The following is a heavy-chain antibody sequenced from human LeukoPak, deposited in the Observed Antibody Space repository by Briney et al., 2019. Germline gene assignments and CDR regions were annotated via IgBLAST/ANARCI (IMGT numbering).Heavy chain of an antibody. V-gene: IGHV4-39*01. CDR3: ASTKEGDGYMDV. J-gene: IGHJ6*03. CDR1: GGSISSSSYY. D-gene: IGHD3-16*01. Sequence: TSETLSLTCTVSGGSISSSSYYWGWIRQPPGKGLEWIGSIYYSGSTYYNPSLKSRVTISVDTSKNQFSLKLSSVTAADTAVYYCASTKEGDGYMDVWGKGTTVTISS. CDR2: IYYSGST.